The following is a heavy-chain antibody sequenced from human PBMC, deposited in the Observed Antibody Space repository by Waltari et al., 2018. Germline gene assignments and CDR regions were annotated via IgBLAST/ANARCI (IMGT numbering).Heavy chain of an antibody. D-gene: IGHD3-3*01. Sequence: LVQSGAEVKKPGASVKVSCKASGYTFTSYGISWVRQAPGQGLEWMGWISAYNGNTNYAQKLQGRVTMTTDTSTSTAYMELRSLRSDDTAMYYCARDLFPFGVVIVGAFDIWGQGTMVTVSS. CDR2: ISAYNGNT. J-gene: IGHJ3*02. CDR1: GYTFTSYG. V-gene: IGHV1-18*01. CDR3: ARDLFPFGVVIVGAFDI.